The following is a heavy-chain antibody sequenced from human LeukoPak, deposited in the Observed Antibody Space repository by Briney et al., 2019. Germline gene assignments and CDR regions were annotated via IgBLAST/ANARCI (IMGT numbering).Heavy chain of an antibody. V-gene: IGHV3-53*04. Sequence: GGSLRLSCAASGFTVSSNYMSWVRQAPGKGMEWVSVIYSGGSTYYADSVKGRFTISRHNSKNTLYLQMNSLRAEDTAVYYCARESRNYFDYWGQGTLVTVSS. J-gene: IGHJ4*02. CDR3: ARESRNYFDY. CDR2: IYSGGST. CDR1: GFTVSSNY.